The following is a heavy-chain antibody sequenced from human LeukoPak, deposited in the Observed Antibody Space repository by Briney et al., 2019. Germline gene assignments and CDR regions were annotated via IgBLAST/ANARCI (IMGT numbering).Heavy chain of an antibody. CDR2: VSRSGAAT. CDR3: ARDTLGLPGTWYFFDS. D-gene: IGHD6-13*01. J-gene: IGHJ4*02. Sequence: PGGSLRLSCATSAFTFRSYAMTWVRQAPGRGLEWVSGVSRSGAATFYADSVKGRFTISRDNSKNTLYLQMYSLRAEDTALYYCARDTLGLPGTWYFFDSWGQGTLVTVSS. CDR1: AFTFRSYA. V-gene: IGHV3-23*01.